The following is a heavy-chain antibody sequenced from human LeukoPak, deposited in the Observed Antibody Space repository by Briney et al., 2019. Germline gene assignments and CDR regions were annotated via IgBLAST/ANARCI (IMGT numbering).Heavy chain of an antibody. CDR2: LYYRGSS. J-gene: IGHJ4*02. CDR1: GGSISTYY. Sequence: PSETLSLTCTVSGGSISTYYWSWIRQPPGKGLEFIGYLYYRGSSNYNPSLKSRVTMSVDTSKNQFSLKLSSVTAADTAVYYCARESKSYDGSGYYHDYWGQGPLVTVSS. CDR3: ARESKSYDGSGYYHDY. D-gene: IGHD3-22*01. V-gene: IGHV4-59*12.